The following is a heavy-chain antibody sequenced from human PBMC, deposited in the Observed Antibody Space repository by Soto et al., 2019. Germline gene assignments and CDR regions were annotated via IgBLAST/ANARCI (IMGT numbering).Heavy chain of an antibody. CDR2: IYYSGST. CDR1: GGSISSYY. D-gene: IGHD2-8*01. J-gene: IGHJ6*02. V-gene: IGHV4-59*01. CDR3: ARDRLGCYCTNGVCYPMYGMDV. Sequence: PSETLSLTCTVSGGSISSYYWSWIRQPPGKGLEWIGYIYYSGSTNYNPSLKSRVTISVDTSKNQFSLKLSSVTAADTAVYYCARDRLGCYCTNGVCYPMYGMDVWGQGTTVTVSS.